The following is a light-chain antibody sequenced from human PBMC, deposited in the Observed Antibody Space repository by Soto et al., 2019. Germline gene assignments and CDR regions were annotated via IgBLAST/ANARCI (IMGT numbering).Light chain of an antibody. Sequence: EIVLTQSPATLSLSPGERATLSCRASQSVRTYLAWYQHKRGQAPRLLIYDTSNRATGIPARFSGSGSGTDFTLTISSLEPEGFALYYCQQRSSWPQVTFGQGTRLEIK. CDR2: DTS. V-gene: IGKV3-11*01. CDR3: QQRSSWPQVT. CDR1: QSVRTY. J-gene: IGKJ5*01.